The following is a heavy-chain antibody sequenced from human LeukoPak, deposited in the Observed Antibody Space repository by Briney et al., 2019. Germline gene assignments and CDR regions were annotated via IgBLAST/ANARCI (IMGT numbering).Heavy chain of an antibody. D-gene: IGHD3-3*01. CDR3: ARSPYDFWSGPYNWFDP. V-gene: IGHV4-39*07. Sequence: PSETLSLTCTVSGGSISSSYYWGWIRQPPGKGLEWIGSIYYSGSTYYNPSLKSRVTISVDTSKNQFSLKLSSVTAADTAVYYCARSPYDFWSGPYNWFDPWGQGTLVAVSS. J-gene: IGHJ5*02. CDR2: IYYSGST. CDR1: GGSISSSYY.